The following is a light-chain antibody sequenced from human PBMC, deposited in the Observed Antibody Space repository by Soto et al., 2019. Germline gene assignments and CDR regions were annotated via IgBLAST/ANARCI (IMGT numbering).Light chain of an antibody. CDR1: SSDVGGYNY. CDR3: SSYTSSSTLDYV. V-gene: IGLV2-14*01. Sequence: QSALTQPASVSGSPGQSITISCTGTSSDVGGYNYVSWYQQHPGKAPKLMIYDVSNRPSGVSNRFSGSKSGNTASLTISGLQAEDEADYYCSSYTSSSTLDYVFVTGTKVTVL. CDR2: DVS. J-gene: IGLJ1*01.